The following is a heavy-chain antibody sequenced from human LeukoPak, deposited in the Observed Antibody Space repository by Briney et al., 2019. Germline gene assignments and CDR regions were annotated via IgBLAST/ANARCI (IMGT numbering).Heavy chain of an antibody. CDR1: GFTFNTYG. CDR3: AKGVGRTSGRNPDY. CDR2: IWYDGGDK. J-gene: IGHJ4*02. D-gene: IGHD2-8*02. V-gene: IGHV3-33*06. Sequence: GGSLRLSCAASGFTFNTYGMHWVRQAPGRGLEWVAVIWYDGGDKYYAESVKGRFTISRDNSKNTLSLQMNSLRVEDTAMYYCAKGVGRTSGRNPDYWGQGTLVTVSP.